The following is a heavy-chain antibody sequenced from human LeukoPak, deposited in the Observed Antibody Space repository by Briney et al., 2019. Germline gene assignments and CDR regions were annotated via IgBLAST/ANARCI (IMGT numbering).Heavy chain of an antibody. CDR3: AKTKTTVVRSAYDY. CDR2: IKQDGSDK. D-gene: IGHD4-23*01. V-gene: IGHV3-7*03. CDR1: GFTFTNHW. J-gene: IGHJ4*02. Sequence: GGSLRLSCTASGFTFTNHWMTWVRQAPGKGLEWVANIKQDGSDKYYLDSVKGRFTISRDNAKNSLYLQMNSLRAEDTAVYYCAKTKTTVVRSAYDYWGQGTLVTVSS.